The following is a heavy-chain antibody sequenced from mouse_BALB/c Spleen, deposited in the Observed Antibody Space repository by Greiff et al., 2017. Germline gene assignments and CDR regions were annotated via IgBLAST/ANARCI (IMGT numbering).Heavy chain of an antibody. CDR1: GFTFSSFG. D-gene: IGHD2-1*01. J-gene: IGHJ4*01. CDR3: ARQGNYRYYAMDY. CDR2: ISSGSSTI. Sequence: EVNVVESGGGLVQPGGSRKLSCAASGFTFSSFGMHWVRQAPEKGLEWVAYISSGSSTIYYADTVKGRFTISRDNPKNTLFLQMTSLRSEDTAMYYCARQGNYRYYAMDYWGQGTSVTVSS. V-gene: IGHV5-17*02.